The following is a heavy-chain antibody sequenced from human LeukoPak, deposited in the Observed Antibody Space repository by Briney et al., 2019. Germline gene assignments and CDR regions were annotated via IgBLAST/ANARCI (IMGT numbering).Heavy chain of an antibody. CDR2: VSCSGGST. CDR1: VFTFSSYA. J-gene: IGHJ4*02. V-gene: IGHV3-23*01. Sequence: GGSLRLACSASVFTFSSYAMSWVRQAPGKGLEWVSAVSCSGGSTYYADSVKGRFTISRDNSKNTLYLQMNSLRAEDTAVYYCAKDRLTWVPDYWGQGTLVTVSS. CDR3: AKDRLTWVPDY. D-gene: IGHD1-1*01.